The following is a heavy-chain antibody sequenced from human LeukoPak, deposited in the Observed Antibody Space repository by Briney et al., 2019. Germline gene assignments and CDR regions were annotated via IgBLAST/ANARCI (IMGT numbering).Heavy chain of an antibody. V-gene: IGHV3-74*01. CDR3: ARGYSGSYRIDY. D-gene: IGHD1-26*01. Sequence: GGSLRLSCAASGFTLSSYWMHWVRQAPGKGLVWVSRINSDGSSTTYADSVKGRFTISRDNAKNTLFLQMNSLGAEDTAVYYCARGYSGSYRIDYWGRGTLVTVSS. CDR1: GFTLSSYW. CDR2: INSDGSST. J-gene: IGHJ4*02.